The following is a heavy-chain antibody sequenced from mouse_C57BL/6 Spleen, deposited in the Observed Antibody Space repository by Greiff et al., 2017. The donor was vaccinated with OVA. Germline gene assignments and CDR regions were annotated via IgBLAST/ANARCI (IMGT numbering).Heavy chain of an antibody. CDR1: GYTFTSYW. CDR2: IDPSDSET. Sequence: QVQLQQSGAELVRPGSSVKLSCKASGYTFTSYWMHWVKQRPIQGLEWIGNIDPSDSETHYNQKFKDKATLTVDKSSSTAYMQLSSLTSEDSAVYYCARGEIVITTVVEYYYAMDYWGQGTSVTVSS. V-gene: IGHV1-52*01. J-gene: IGHJ4*01. CDR3: ARGEIVITTVVEYYYAMDY. D-gene: IGHD1-1*01.